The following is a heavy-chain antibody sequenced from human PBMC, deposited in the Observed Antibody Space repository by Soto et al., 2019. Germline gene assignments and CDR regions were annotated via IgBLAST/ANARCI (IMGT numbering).Heavy chain of an antibody. V-gene: IGHV3-15*07. D-gene: IGHD3-10*01. CDR3: TTDFQMVRGVIISSRLLDV. J-gene: IGHJ6*02. Sequence: PGGSLRLSCAASGFTFSNAWMNWVRQAPGKGLEWVGRIKSKTDGGTTDYVAPVKGRFTISRDDSKNTLYLQMNSLKTEDTAVYYCTTDFQMVRGVIISSRLLDVWGQGTTVTVSS. CDR2: IKSKTDGGTT. CDR1: GFTFSNAW.